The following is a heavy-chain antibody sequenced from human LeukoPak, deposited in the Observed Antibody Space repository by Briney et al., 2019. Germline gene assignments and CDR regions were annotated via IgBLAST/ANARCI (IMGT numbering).Heavy chain of an antibody. D-gene: IGHD2-8*02. J-gene: IGHJ4*02. Sequence: GGSLRLSCAASGLTFSNAWMSWVRQAPGKGLEWVGFIRSKAYGGTTEYAASVKGRFTISRDDSKSIAYLQMNSLKTEDTAVYYCTRARIVLDWGQGTLVAVSS. CDR1: GLTFSNAW. CDR3: TRARIVLD. CDR2: IRSKAYGGTT. V-gene: IGHV3-49*04.